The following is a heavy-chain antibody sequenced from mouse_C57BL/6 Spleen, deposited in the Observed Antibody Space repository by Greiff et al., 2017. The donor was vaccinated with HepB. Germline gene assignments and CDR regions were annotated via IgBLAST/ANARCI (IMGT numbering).Heavy chain of an antibody. CDR3: AFYYDFSFAY. CDR1: GYTFTSYD. Sequence: QVHVKQSGPELVKPGASVKLSCKASGYTFTSYDINWVKQRPGQGLEWIGWIYPRDGSTKYNEKFKGKATLTVDTSSSTAYMELHSLTSEASAVYFCAFYYDFSFAYWGQGTLVTVSA. D-gene: IGHD2-4*01. J-gene: IGHJ3*01. V-gene: IGHV1-85*01. CDR2: IYPRDGST.